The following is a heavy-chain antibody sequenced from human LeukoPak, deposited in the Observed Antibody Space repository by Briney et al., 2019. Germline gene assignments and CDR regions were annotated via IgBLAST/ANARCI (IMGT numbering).Heavy chain of an antibody. CDR2: ISAYNGNT. Sequence: ASVKVSCKASGYTFTSYGISWVRQAPGQGLEWMGWISAYNGNTNYAQKLQGRVTMTTDTSTSTAYMELRSLRSDDTAVYYCARIRFLEWTHLTVLGPLFDYWGQGTLVTVSS. CDR1: GYTFTSYG. CDR3: ARIRFLEWTHLTVLGPLFDY. D-gene: IGHD3-3*01. V-gene: IGHV1-18*01. J-gene: IGHJ4*02.